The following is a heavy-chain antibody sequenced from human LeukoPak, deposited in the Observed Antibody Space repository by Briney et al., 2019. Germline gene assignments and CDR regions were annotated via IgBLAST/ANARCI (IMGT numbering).Heavy chain of an antibody. V-gene: IGHV3-11*04. CDR3: ARPLPSYDFWSGYYGY. J-gene: IGHJ4*02. CDR2: ISSSGTTI. CDR1: GFTFSDFY. D-gene: IGHD3-3*01. Sequence: GGSLRLSCAASGFTFSDFYMDWLRQAPGKGLEWVSYISSSGTTIYYADSVKGRFTVSRDNAKNSLYLQLNSLRVEDTAVYYCARPLPSYDFWSGYYGYWGQGTLVTVSS.